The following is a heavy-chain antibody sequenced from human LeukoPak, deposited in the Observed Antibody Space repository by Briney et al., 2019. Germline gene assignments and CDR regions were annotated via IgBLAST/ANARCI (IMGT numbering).Heavy chain of an antibody. CDR3: ARDTGGQLWSLFDY. CDR2: ISAYNGNT. V-gene: IGHV1-18*01. Sequence: GASVKVSCKASGYTFTSYGISWVRQAPGQGLEWMGWISAYNGNTNYAQKLQGRVTMTTDTSTSTAYMELRSLRSDDTAVYYCARDTGGQLWSLFDYWGQGTLVTVSS. D-gene: IGHD5-18*01. CDR1: GYTFTSYG. J-gene: IGHJ4*02.